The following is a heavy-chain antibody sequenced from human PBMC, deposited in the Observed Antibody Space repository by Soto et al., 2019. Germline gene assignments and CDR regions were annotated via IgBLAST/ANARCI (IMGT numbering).Heavy chain of an antibody. CDR2: INHSGST. CDR1: GGSFSGYY. CDR3: ARGATVTTFGQKYYYYYYGMDV. V-gene: IGHV4-34*01. D-gene: IGHD4-4*01. Sequence: KTSETLSLTCAVYGGSFSGYYWSWIRQPPGKGLEWIGEINHSGSTNYNPSLKSRVTISVDTSKNQFSLKLSSVTAADTAVYYCARGATVTTFGQKYYYYYYGMDVWGQGTTVTVSS. J-gene: IGHJ6*02.